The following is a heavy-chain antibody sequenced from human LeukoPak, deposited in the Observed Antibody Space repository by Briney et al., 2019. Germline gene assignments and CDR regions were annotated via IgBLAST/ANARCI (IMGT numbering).Heavy chain of an antibody. CDR3: ARGPPGRYYYDSSGYYYWHY. Sequence: PSETLSLTCTVSGGSISSYYWSWIRQPAGKGLEWIGRIYTSGSTNYNPSLKSRVTMSVDTSKNQFSLKLSSVTAADTAVYYCARGPPGRYYYDSSGYYYWHYWGQGTLVTVSS. CDR2: IYTSGST. V-gene: IGHV4-4*07. J-gene: IGHJ4*02. CDR1: GGSISSYY. D-gene: IGHD3-22*01.